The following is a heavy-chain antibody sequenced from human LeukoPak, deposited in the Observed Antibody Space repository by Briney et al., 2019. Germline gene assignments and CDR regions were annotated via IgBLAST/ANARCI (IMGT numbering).Heavy chain of an antibody. Sequence: GGSLRLSCAASGFTFSSYSMNWVRQAPGKGLEWVSSISSGSTYIYYGDSLKGRFTISRDNAKNSLYLQMNSLRAEDTAVYYCARRVASANDALDIWGQGTMVTVSS. D-gene: IGHD6-13*01. V-gene: IGHV3-21*01. CDR1: GFTFSSYS. CDR3: ARRVASANDALDI. CDR2: ISSGSTYI. J-gene: IGHJ3*02.